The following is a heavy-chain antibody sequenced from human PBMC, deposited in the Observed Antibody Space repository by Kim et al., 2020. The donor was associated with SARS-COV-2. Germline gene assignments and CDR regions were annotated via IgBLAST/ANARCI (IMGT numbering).Heavy chain of an antibody. CDR1: GYTFTSYD. V-gene: IGHV1-8*01. CDR2: MNPNSGNT. Sequence: ASVKVSCKASGYTFTSYDINWVRQATGQGLEWMGWMNPNSGNTGYAQKFQGRVTMTRNTSISTAYMELSSLRSEDTAVYYCARVGGYSSSWQQVWDAYYYYYGMDVWGQGTTVTVSS. CDR3: ARVGGYSSSWQQVWDAYYYYYGMDV. D-gene: IGHD6-13*01. J-gene: IGHJ6*02.